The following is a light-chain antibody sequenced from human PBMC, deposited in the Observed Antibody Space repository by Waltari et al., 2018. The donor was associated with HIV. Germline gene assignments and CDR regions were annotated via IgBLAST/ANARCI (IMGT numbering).Light chain of an antibody. V-gene: IGLV1-47*01. Sequence: QSVLTQPPSASGTPGQRVTISCSGSSSNIGSNYVYWYQQLPGPAPNLLIYRHNQRPSGVPDRFSGSKSGTSASLAISGLRSEDEADYYCAAWDDSLSGLWVFGGGTKLTVL. J-gene: IGLJ3*02. CDR2: RHN. CDR1: SSNIGSNY. CDR3: AAWDDSLSGLWV.